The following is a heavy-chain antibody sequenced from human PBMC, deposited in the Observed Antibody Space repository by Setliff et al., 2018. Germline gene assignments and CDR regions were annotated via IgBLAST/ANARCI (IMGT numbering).Heavy chain of an antibody. CDR3: ARATYYYDSSGYFLDAFDI. J-gene: IGHJ3*02. CDR2: IIPIFGTA. D-gene: IGHD3-22*01. CDR1: GGTFSSYA. Sequence: SVKVSCKASGGTFSSYAISWVRQAPGQGLEWMGGIIPIFGTANYAQKFQGRVTITTDESTSTTYMEPSSLRSEDTAVYYCARATYYYDSSGYFLDAFDIWGQGTMVTVSS. V-gene: IGHV1-69*05.